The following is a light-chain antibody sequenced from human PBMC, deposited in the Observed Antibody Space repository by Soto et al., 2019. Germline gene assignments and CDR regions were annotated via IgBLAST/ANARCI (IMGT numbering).Light chain of an antibody. Sequence: ETVMTQSPCTLSVSPGERATLSCRASQSVSSSYLAWYQQKPGQAPRLLIYDASNRATGIPARFSGSGSGTDFTLTISSLEPKDFAVYYCQQRSNWPPGITFGQGTRLEIK. CDR1: QSVSSSY. CDR3: QQRSNWPPGIT. J-gene: IGKJ5*01. V-gene: IGKV3-11*01. CDR2: DAS.